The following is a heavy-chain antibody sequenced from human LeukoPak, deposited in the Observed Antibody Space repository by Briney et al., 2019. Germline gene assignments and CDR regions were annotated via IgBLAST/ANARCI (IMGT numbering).Heavy chain of an antibody. J-gene: IGHJ3*02. V-gene: IGHV4-39*01. CDR3: ARTYVANSFDI. D-gene: IGHD3-16*01. Sequence: SETLSLTCSVSGGSISSSTYYWGWIRQPPGKGLEWIGNIYNSGSTYYNPSLKSRVTISVDTSKNQFSLKLSSVTAADTAVYYCARTYVANSFDIWGQGTMVTVSS. CDR2: IYNSGST. CDR1: GGSISSSTYY.